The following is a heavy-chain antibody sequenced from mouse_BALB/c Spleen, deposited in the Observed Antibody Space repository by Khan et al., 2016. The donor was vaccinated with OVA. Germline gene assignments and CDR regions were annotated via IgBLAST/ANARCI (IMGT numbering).Heavy chain of an antibody. CDR3: ARVGYAGTMDY. Sequence: QIQLVQSGPELKKPGETVKISCKASGYTFTNNGMNWVKQNPGKGLKWMGWINTYTGESTYVDDFKGRFAFYLETSATTAYMQINNLDDEDTASCFCARVGYAGTMDYWGQGTSVTVSS. J-gene: IGHJ4*01. D-gene: IGHD2-14*01. CDR2: INTYTGES. CDR1: GYTFTNNG. V-gene: IGHV9-3-1*01.